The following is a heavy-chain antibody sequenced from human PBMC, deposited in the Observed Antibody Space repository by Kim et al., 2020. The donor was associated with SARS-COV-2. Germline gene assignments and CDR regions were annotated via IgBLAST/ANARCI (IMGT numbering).Heavy chain of an antibody. Sequence: GGSLRLSCAASGFTFSNYGMHWVRQAPGKGLEWVAVISSDGSETYYADSVKGRFTISRDNSEHTLYLQMNSLRAEDTAVYYCAKVYNILAVLGTGHYWGQGTGVPVFS. D-gene: IGHD6-19*01. CDR3: AKVYNILAVLGTGHY. CDR1: GFTFSNYG. V-gene: IGHV3-30*18. CDR2: ISSDGSET. J-gene: IGHJ4*02.